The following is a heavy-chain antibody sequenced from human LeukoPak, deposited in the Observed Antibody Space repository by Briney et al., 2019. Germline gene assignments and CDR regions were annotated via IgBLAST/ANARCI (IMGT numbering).Heavy chain of an antibody. CDR2: ISSSSSYI. CDR3: ARARDYGDYEY. D-gene: IGHD4-17*01. J-gene: IGHJ4*02. Sequence: GGSLRLSCAASGFTFSSYSMNWVRQAPGKGLEWVSSISSSSSYIYYADSVKGRFIISRDNSKNTLYLQMDSLRVEDTAVYYCARARDYGDYEYWGQGTLVTVSS. CDR1: GFTFSSYS. V-gene: IGHV3-21*04.